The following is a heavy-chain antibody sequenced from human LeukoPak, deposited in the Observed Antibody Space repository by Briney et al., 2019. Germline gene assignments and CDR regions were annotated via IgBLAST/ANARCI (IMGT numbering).Heavy chain of an antibody. CDR3: SKTDYRGNGSPTHFDF. CDR1: GFTFSTFA. V-gene: IGHV3-23*01. Sequence: PGGSLRLSCAASGFTFSTFAMTWVRQAPGMGLEWVSAVSGNGVYKFYGDSVKGRFTISRDNSNNTLFLQMNSLRAEDTARYYRSKTDYRGNGSPTHFDFWGQGTLVTVSS. D-gene: IGHD4-11*01. CDR2: VSGNGVYK. J-gene: IGHJ4*02.